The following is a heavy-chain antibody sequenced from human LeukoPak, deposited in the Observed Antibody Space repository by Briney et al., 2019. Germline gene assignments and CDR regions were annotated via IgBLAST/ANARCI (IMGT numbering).Heavy chain of an antibody. Sequence: ASVKVSCKVSGYTLTELSMHWVRQAPGKGLEWMGGFDPEDGETIYAQKFQGRVTMTEDTSTDTAYMELSSLRSEDTAVYYCAGYCSSTSCYEISDYYYYMDVWGKGTTVTVSS. CDR3: AGYCSSTSCYEISDYYYYMDV. CDR2: FDPEDGET. CDR1: GYTLTELS. J-gene: IGHJ6*03. V-gene: IGHV1-24*01. D-gene: IGHD2-2*01.